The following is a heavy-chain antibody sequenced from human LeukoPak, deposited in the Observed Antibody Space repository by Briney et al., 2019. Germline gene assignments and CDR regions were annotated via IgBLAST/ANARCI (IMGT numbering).Heavy chain of an antibody. D-gene: IGHD6-13*01. J-gene: IGHJ1*01. Sequence: SETLSLTCTVSGGSLSSYYWSWIRQPPGKGLEWIAYIYYSGSTSYNPSLKSRVTISVDTSKNQFSLKLSSVTAADTAVYYCARQPDRRQLVLWGQGALVTVSS. CDR1: GGSLSSYY. V-gene: IGHV4-59*08. CDR2: IYYSGST. CDR3: ARQPDRRQLVL.